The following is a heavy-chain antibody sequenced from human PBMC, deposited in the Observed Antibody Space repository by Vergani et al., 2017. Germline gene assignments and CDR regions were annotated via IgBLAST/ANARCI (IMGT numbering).Heavy chain of an antibody. J-gene: IGHJ6*02. CDR3: AREKVWSSSWNPIVTYYYYGMDV. Sequence: QLQLQESGSGLVKPSQTLSLTCAVSGGSISSGGYSWSWIRQPPGKGLEWIGYIYHSGSTYYNPSLKSRVTISVDTSKNQFSLKLSSVTAADTAVYYCAREKVWSSSWNPIVTYYYYGMDVWGQGTTVTVSS. CDR1: GGSISSGGYS. V-gene: IGHV4-30-2*01. CDR2: IYHSGST. D-gene: IGHD6-13*01.